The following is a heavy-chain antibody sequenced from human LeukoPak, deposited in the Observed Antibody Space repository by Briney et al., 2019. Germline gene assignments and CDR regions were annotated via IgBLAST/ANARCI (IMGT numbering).Heavy chain of an antibody. D-gene: IGHD2-21*02. Sequence: SETLSLTCTVSGDSISSAGYHWTWIRQLPGKGLEWIGYISNSATTHYNPSLKSRLTISADTSKNQFSLELSSVTAADTAVYYCARDVVVTSSPDAFDIWGQGRLVTVSS. V-gene: IGHV4-31*03. CDR2: ISNSATT. J-gene: IGHJ3*02. CDR3: ARDVVVTSSPDAFDI. CDR1: GDSISSAGYH.